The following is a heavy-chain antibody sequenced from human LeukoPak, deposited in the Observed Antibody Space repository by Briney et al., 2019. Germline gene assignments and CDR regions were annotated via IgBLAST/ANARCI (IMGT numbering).Heavy chain of an antibody. D-gene: IGHD1-1*01. CDR1: GFTFSSYA. J-gene: IGHJ4*02. V-gene: IGHV3-23*01. CDR2: ISASGDST. Sequence: GGSLRLSCAASGFTFSSYAMSWVRQAPGKGLEWVSVISASGDSTYYADSVKGRFTISRDNSKNTLYLQMNSLRVEDTAVCYCNDPFDYWGQGTLVTVSS. CDR3: NDPFDY.